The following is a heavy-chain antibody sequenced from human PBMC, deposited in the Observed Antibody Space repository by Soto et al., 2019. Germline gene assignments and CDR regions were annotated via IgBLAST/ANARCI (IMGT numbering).Heavy chain of an antibody. Sequence: SETLSLTCAVYGGSFSGYQWNWIRQLPGKGLEWIGEINNSGTTNYNPSLKSRLTISVDTYRKQFSLKLNSVTAADSAVYYCARGAYYDFWSGSNYYYLDVWGKGTPVTSP. CDR2: INNSGTT. CDR3: ARGAYYDFWSGSNYYYLDV. CDR1: GGSFSGYQ. J-gene: IGHJ6*03. V-gene: IGHV4-34*01. D-gene: IGHD3-3*01.